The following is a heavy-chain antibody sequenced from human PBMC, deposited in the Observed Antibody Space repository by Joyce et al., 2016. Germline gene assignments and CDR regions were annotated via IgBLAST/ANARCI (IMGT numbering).Heavy chain of an antibody. Sequence: QVQLVESGGGVVQPGMSLRLSCAASGFTFSIYGMHWVRQAPGNGREWVAVISYEGSNKHYRDAVKGRFTISRDNSKNTLYLQMNDLRAEDTAVYYCAKFFMSATPSPNVAFDIWGQGTMVTVSS. V-gene: IGHV3-30*18. J-gene: IGHJ3*02. CDR1: GFTFSIYG. D-gene: IGHD2-8*01. CDR2: ISYEGSNK. CDR3: AKFFMSATPSPNVAFDI.